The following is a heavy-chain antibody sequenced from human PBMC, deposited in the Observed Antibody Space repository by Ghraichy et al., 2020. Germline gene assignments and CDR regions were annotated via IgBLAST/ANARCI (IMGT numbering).Heavy chain of an antibody. D-gene: IGHD6-13*01. CDR1: GFTFSSYG. CDR3: ARAFSAGRDY. V-gene: IGHV3-33*01. CDR2: IWYDGSNK. Sequence: GGSLRLSCAASGFTFSSYGMHWVRQPPGKGLEWVAIIWYDGSNKCYADSVKGRFTISRDNSKNTLYLQMNSLRAEDTAVYYCARAFSAGRDYWGQGTLVTVSS. J-gene: IGHJ4*02.